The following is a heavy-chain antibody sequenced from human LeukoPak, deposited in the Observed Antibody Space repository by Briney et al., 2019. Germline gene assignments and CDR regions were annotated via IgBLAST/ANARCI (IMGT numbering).Heavy chain of an antibody. CDR2: IYRSGST. V-gene: IGHV4-4*02. D-gene: IGHD3-22*01. J-gene: IGHJ4*02. CDR1: GGSISSNTW. CDR3: ARVKGYYDSSGYYWRFDY. Sequence: SGTLSLTCVVSGGSISSNTWWSWVRQPPNKGLEWIGEIYRSGSTNYNPSLKSRVTISVDTSKNQFSLKLSSVTAADTAVYYCARVKGYYDSSGYYWRFDYWGQGTLVTVSS.